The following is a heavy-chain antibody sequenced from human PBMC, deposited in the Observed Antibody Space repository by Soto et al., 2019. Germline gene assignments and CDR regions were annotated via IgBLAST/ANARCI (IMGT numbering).Heavy chain of an antibody. J-gene: IGHJ4*02. CDR2: ISTYNGHT. CDR1: GYSFTTYG. CDR3: ARESDYGDYVSDY. D-gene: IGHD4-17*01. V-gene: IGHV1-18*01. Sequence: QVHLVQSGTEMRRPGASVKVSCNASGYSFTTYGINWVRQAPGQGLEWMGWISTYNGHTKYGQKFQGRVTMTTDTSTSTDHMELRRLTSDDTAVYYCARESDYGDYVSDYWGQGTLVIISS.